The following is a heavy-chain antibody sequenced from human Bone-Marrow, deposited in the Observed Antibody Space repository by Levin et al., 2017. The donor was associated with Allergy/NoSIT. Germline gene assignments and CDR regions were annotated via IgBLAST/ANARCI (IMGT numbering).Heavy chain of an antibody. V-gene: IGHV3-30*03. CDR2: ISYDGSNK. J-gene: IGHJ6*02. CDR3: ALVRGLRLGELSLGVPDYDGMDV. CDR1: GFTFSSYG. Sequence: GGSLRLSCAASGFTFSSYGMHWVRQAPGKGLEWVAVISYDGSNKYYADSVKGRFTISRDNSKNTLYLQMNSLRAEDTAVYYCALVRGLRLGELSLGVPDYDGMDVWGQGTTVTVSS. D-gene: IGHD3-16*02.